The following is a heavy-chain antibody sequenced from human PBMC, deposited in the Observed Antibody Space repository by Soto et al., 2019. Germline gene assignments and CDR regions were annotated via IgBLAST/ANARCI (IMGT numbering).Heavy chain of an antibody. J-gene: IGHJ4*02. CDR1: GFTVSSNY. D-gene: IGHD2-2*02. Sequence: EVQLVESGGGLVQPGGSLRLSCAASGFTVSSNYMSWVRQAPGKGLEWVSIIYSGGSTYYADSVKGRFTISRDNTKNTLYLQMNGLRAEDTAVYYCARGGANTRIDYWGQGTLVTVSS. CDR2: IYSGGST. CDR3: ARGGANTRIDY. V-gene: IGHV3-66*01.